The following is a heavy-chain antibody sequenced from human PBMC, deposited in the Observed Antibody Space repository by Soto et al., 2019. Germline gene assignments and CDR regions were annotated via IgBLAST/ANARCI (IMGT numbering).Heavy chain of an antibody. V-gene: IGHV1-69*01. Sequence: QVQLVQSGAEVKKPGSSVKVSCKASGGTFSSYSINWVRQAPGQGLEWMGEIIPIFGTANYAQKFQGRVTITADESTSTAYMEMSSLRSADPAVNYCATGGGRHSGGIDYWGQGTLVTVSS. CDR3: ATGGGRHSGGIDY. D-gene: IGHD1-26*01. J-gene: IGHJ4*02. CDR2: IIPIFGTA. CDR1: GGTFSSYS.